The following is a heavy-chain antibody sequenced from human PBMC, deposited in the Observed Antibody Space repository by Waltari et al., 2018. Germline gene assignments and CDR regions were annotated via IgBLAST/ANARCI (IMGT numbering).Heavy chain of an antibody. CDR3: TRDPSNYYDSSGYYWYFDL. D-gene: IGHD3-22*01. CDR1: GFTFGDYA. V-gene: IGHV3-49*04. J-gene: IGHJ2*01. CDR2: IRSKAYGGTT. Sequence: EVQLVESGGGLVQPGRSLRLSCTASGFTFGDYAMSWVRQAPGTGLEWVGFIRSKAYGGTTEYAASVKGRFTISRDDSKSIAYLQMNSLKTEDTAVYYCTRDPSNYYDSSGYYWYFDLWGRGTLVTVSS.